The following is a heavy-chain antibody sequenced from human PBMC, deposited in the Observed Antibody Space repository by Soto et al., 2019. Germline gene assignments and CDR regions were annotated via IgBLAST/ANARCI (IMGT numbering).Heavy chain of an antibody. J-gene: IGHJ4*02. CDR2: ISYDGSNK. V-gene: IGHV3-30*03. CDR1: GFTFSSYG. D-gene: IGHD1-26*01. Sequence: QVQLVESGGGVVQPGRSLRLSCAASGFTFSSYGMHWVRQAPGKGLEWVAVISYDGSNKYYADSVKGRFTMSRDNSKNMLYLQMNSLRAEDTAVYYCARDLPGGSLDYWGQGTLVTVSS. CDR3: ARDLPGGSLDY.